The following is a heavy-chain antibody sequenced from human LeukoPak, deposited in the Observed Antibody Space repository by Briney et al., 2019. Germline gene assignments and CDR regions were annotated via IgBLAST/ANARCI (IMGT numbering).Heavy chain of an antibody. CDR1: GYTLTELS. Sequence: GASVKVSCKVSGYTLTELSMHWVRQAPGKGLEWMGGFDPEDGETIYAQKFQGGVTMTEDTSTDTAYMELSSLRSEDTAVYYCATPVARNYYFDYWGQGTLVTVSS. CDR3: ATPVARNYYFDY. CDR2: FDPEDGET. V-gene: IGHV1-24*01. D-gene: IGHD5-12*01. J-gene: IGHJ4*02.